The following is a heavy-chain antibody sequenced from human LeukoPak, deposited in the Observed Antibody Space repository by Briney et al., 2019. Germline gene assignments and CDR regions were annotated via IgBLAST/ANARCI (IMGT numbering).Heavy chain of an antibody. J-gene: IGHJ4*02. D-gene: IGHD3-10*01. CDR3: ARDPGYGLGVDYGDY. Sequence: GGSLRLSCAASGFTVSGNYMGWVRQAPGKGLEWLSVIHRGGDTYYADSVKGRFTISRDSSKNTVFLQMDSLRAEDTAVYYCARDPGYGLGVDYGDYWGQGTLVTVSS. CDR2: IHRGGDT. CDR1: GFTVSGNY. V-gene: IGHV3-66*01.